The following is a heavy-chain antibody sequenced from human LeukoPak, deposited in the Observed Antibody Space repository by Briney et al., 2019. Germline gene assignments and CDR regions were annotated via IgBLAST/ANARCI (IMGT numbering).Heavy chain of an antibody. V-gene: IGHV3-64D*09. Sequence: GGSLRLSCSASGCTFSNYAMHWVRQAPGKGLEYVSAISSNGGTTYYADSVTGRFTISRDTSKNTLYLQMSSLRVEDTAVYYCVRDRPTGIYGDSSGYYWGLLDYWGQGTLVTVSP. J-gene: IGHJ4*02. D-gene: IGHD3-22*01. CDR1: GCTFSNYA. CDR3: VRDRPTGIYGDSSGYYWGLLDY. CDR2: ISSNGGTT.